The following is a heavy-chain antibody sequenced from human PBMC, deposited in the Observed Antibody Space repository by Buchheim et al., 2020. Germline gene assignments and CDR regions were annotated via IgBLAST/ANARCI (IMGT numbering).Heavy chain of an antibody. V-gene: IGHV3-74*01. J-gene: IGHJ4*02. D-gene: IGHD2-8*02. Sequence: EVQLVESGGGLVQPGGSLRLSCVASEFDFSTYWMHWVRQVPGKGLVLISRISNDGRNTAYADSVKGRFTISRDNAKNTLFLQMNNLRAEDTAVYYCVRLGGVSLVDYWGQGT. CDR3: VRLGGVSLVDY. CDR2: ISNDGRNT. CDR1: EFDFSTYW.